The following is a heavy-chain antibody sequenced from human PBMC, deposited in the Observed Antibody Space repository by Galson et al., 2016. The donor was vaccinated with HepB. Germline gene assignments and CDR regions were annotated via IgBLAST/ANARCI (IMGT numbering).Heavy chain of an antibody. V-gene: IGHV4-4*02. J-gene: IGHJ4*02. CDR1: GATISNDYW. Sequence: SETLSLTCAVSGATISNDYWWSWVRQSPEKGFEWLGEIYQTGTANYNPSFTRRATLSVDTSKNEISLRLDSVTAADTAVSYCARGTLGTTATMAFDFWGQGTLVTVSS. CDR2: IYQTGTA. CDR3: ARGTLGTTATMAFDF. D-gene: IGHD1-26*01.